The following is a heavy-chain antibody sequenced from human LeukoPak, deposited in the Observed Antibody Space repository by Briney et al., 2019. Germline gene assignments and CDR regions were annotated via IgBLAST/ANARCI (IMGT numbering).Heavy chain of an antibody. CDR3: ARGLFIDSSGYSDDAFDI. CDR2: INPSGGST. J-gene: IGHJ3*02. D-gene: IGHD3-22*01. CDR1: GYTFTSYY. Sequence: ASVKVSCKASGYTFTSYYMHWVRQAPGQGLEWMGIINPSGGSTSYAQKFQGRVTITRNTSISTAYMELSSLRSEDTAVYYCARGLFIDSSGYSDDAFDIWGQGTMVTVSS. V-gene: IGHV1-46*01.